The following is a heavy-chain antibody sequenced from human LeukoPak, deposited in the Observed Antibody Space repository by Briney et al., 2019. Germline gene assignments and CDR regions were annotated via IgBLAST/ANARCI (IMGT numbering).Heavy chain of an antibody. CDR1: GFTFSSYG. Sequence: GWSLRLSCAASGFTFSSYGMSWVRQAPGKGLEWVSAISGSGGSTYYADSVKGRFTISRDNAKNSLYLQMNSLRAEDTALYYCARGLRTFDYWGQGTLVTVSS. CDR3: ARGLRTFDY. J-gene: IGHJ4*02. CDR2: ISGSGGST. V-gene: IGHV3-23*01. D-gene: IGHD3-10*01.